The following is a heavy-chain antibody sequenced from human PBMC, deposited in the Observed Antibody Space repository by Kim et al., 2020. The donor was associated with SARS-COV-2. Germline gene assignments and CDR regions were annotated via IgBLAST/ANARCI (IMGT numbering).Heavy chain of an antibody. CDR1: GGSISSSSYY. CDR3: ARQHPSRIVVVPAASNWFDP. V-gene: IGHV4-39*01. D-gene: IGHD2-2*01. J-gene: IGHJ5*02. Sequence: SETLSLTCTVSGGSISSSSYYWGWIRQPPGKGLEWIGSIYYSGSTYYNPSLKSRVTISVDTSKNQFSLKLSSVTAADTAVYYCARQHPSRIVVVPAASNWFDPWGQGTLVTVSS. CDR2: IYYSGST.